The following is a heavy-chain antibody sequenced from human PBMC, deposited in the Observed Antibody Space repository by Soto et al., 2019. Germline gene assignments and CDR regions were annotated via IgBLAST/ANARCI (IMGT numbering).Heavy chain of an antibody. CDR1: GFTFSSYA. D-gene: IGHD6-19*01. CDR2: ITGSGGST. CDR3: AKARYTDGWYQCAY. J-gene: IGHJ4*02. V-gene: IGHV3-23*01. Sequence: EVRLLESGGALVQPGGSLRLSCAASGFTFSSYAMSWVRQAPGKGLEWVSVITGSGGSTKYADSVIGRFTISRDNSKNTPFLQMNSLRAEDAAVYYCAKARYTDGWYQCAYWGQGTLVTVSS.